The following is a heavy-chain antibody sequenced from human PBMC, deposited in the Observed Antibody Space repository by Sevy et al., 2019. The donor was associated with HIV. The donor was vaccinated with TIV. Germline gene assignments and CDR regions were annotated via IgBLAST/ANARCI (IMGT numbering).Heavy chain of an antibody. Sequence: GGSLRLSCAASGFTFSSFFMSWVRQAPGKGLEWVANIKQDGSEKYHVDSVKGRFTISRDNARNSVYLQMNSLRAEDTVVYYCARDLTAPYYYYGMDVWGQGTMVTVSS. CDR1: GFTFSSFF. D-gene: IGHD1-20*01. CDR2: IKQDGSEK. V-gene: IGHV3-7*01. J-gene: IGHJ6*02. CDR3: ARDLTAPYYYYGMDV.